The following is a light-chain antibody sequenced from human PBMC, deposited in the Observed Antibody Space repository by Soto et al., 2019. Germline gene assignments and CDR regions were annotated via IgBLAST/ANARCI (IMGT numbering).Light chain of an antibody. J-gene: IGLJ1*01. Sequence: QAVLTQPPSASGTPGQRVTISCSGSISNIGSNYVYWYQQLPGTAPKLLIYRNNQRPSGVPDRFSGSKSGTSASLAISGLRSEDEADYYCAAWDDSLSGVYVFGTGTKVTVL. CDR1: ISNIGSNY. V-gene: IGLV1-47*01. CDR2: RNN. CDR3: AAWDDSLSGVYV.